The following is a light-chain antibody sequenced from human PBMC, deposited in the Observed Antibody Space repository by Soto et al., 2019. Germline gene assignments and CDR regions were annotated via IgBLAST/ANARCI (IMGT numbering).Light chain of an antibody. V-gene: IGLV1-51*01. CDR3: GTWDSSLNGYVV. J-gene: IGLJ2*01. Sequence: QSVLTQPPSVSVAPGQKVTISCSGSSSNIGDNFVSWYQHLPGTAPKLLIYDNYKRPSGIPDRFSGSKAGTSATLDITGLQTGDEADYYCGTWDSSLNGYVVFGGGTKLTVL. CDR2: DNY. CDR1: SSNIGDNF.